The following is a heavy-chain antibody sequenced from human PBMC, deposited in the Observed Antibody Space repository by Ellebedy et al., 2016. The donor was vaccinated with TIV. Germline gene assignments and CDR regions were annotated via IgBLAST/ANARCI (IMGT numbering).Heavy chain of an antibody. CDR1: GDSINNYY. CDR2: IFYTGST. CDR3: ASDGLGIQFDS. D-gene: IGHD3-16*01. J-gene: IGHJ4*02. Sequence: MPSETLSLTCNVSGDSINNYYWSWVRQPPGKGLEWIGYIFYTGSTNYNPALKGRVTISVDTSKNQFSLNMNSCPAAETAVYYCASDGLGIQFDSWGQGTLVTVSS. V-gene: IGHV4-59*01.